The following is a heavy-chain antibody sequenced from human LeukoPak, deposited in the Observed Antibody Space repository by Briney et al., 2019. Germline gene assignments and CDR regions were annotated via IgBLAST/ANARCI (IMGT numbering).Heavy chain of an antibody. J-gene: IGHJ4*02. Sequence: GGSLRLSCAASGFTFSSYEMNWVRQAPGKGLEWVSYISSSGSTIYYADSVKGRFTISRDNAKNSLYPQMNSLRAEDTAVYYCAKSLVTVTTPDYWGQGTLVTVSS. V-gene: IGHV3-48*03. D-gene: IGHD4-17*01. CDR3: AKSLVTVTTPDY. CDR1: GFTFSSYE. CDR2: ISSSGSTI.